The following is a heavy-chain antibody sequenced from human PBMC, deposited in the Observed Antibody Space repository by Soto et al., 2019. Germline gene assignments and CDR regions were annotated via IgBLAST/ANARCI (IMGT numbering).Heavy chain of an antibody. CDR2: IYNSGST. CDR3: ARAPXGXXTKXYXXXY. CDR1: GGSISSYY. V-gene: IGHV4-59*01. D-gene: IGHD3-10*01. J-gene: IGHJ4*02. Sequence: SETLSLTCTVSGGSISSYYWSWIRQPPGKGLEWIGFIYNSGSTNYNPSLKSRVTISMDTSRNQFSLILSSVTAADTAVFFCARAPXGXXTKXYXXXYXXQGTLVTVSS.